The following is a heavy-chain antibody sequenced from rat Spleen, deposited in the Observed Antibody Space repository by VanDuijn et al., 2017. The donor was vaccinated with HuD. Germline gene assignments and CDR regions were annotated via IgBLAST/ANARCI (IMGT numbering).Heavy chain of an antibody. CDR1: GFTFSNYG. Sequence: EVQLVESGGGLVQPGRSLKLSCAASGFTFSNYGMSWVRQAPTKGLEWVVTISYYGPTAHYRDSVKGRFTISRDIGTSTLYLQMYSLRPEDTATYYCTRHEPNWFVYWGQGTLVTVAS. CDR2: ISYYGPTA. V-gene: IGHV5-29*01. J-gene: IGHJ3*01. CDR3: TRHEPNWFVY.